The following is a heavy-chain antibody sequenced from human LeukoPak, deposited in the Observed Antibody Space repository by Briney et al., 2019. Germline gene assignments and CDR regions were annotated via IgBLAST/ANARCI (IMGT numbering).Heavy chain of an antibody. CDR1: GYTFTGYY. D-gene: IGHD1-26*01. J-gene: IGHJ4*02. CDR2: INPNSGGT. CDR3: ARDPVSVGATHSLDY. V-gene: IGHV1-2*04. Sequence: GASVKVSCKASGYTFTGYYMHWVRQAPGQGLEWMGWINPNSGGTNYAQKFQGWVTMTRDTSISTAYMELSSLRSEDTAVYYCARDPVSVGATHSLDYWGQGTLVTVSS.